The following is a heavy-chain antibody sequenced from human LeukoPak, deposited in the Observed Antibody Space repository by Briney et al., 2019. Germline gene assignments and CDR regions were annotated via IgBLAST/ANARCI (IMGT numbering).Heavy chain of an antibody. CDR3: TRADYGDYNWVDP. CDR1: GGSFSGYY. CDR2: INHSGSA. Sequence: PSETLSLTCAVYGGSFSGYYWSWIRQPPGKGLEWIGEINHSGSASYNPSLKSRVTISVDTSKNQFSLKLSSVTAADTAVYYCTRADYGDYNWVDPWGQGTLVTVSS. V-gene: IGHV4-34*01. J-gene: IGHJ5*02. D-gene: IGHD4-17*01.